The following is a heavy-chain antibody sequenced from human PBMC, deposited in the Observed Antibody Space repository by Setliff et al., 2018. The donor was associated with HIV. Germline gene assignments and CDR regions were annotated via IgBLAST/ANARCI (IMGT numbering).Heavy chain of an antibody. Sequence: ASVKVSCKASGYSFSSYGISWVRQAPGQGLEWMAWNSGYNGNTQYAQKFRGRVTMTAETSTSTASMELRSLRSGDTAVYYCARDSSGWPEHDINGNFDHWGQGTVVTVSS. V-gene: IGHV1-18*01. CDR3: ARDSSGWPEHDINGNFDH. D-gene: IGHD6-19*01. CDR1: GYSFSSYG. J-gene: IGHJ4*02. CDR2: NSGYNGNT.